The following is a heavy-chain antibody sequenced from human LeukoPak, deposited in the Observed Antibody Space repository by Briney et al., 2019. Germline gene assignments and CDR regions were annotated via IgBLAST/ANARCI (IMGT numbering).Heavy chain of an antibody. CDR1: GFSFSDYP. V-gene: IGHV3-11*03. J-gene: IGHJ4*02. CDR3: ATDQRYAFDY. D-gene: IGHD3-9*01. CDR2: IRTSSEGA. Sequence: GGSLRLSCATSGFSFSDYPMSWVRQAPGRGLEWVSNIRTSSEGANLAFYADSVKGRVTFSRDDAKNTLYLHMHSLRDDDTAVYYCATDQRYAFDYWGQGILVTVSS.